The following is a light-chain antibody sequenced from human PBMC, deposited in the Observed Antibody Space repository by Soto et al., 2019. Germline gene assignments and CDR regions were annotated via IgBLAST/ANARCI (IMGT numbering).Light chain of an antibody. J-gene: IGKJ1*01. V-gene: IGKV3-15*01. Sequence: ILMTQSPATLSVSPGERATLSCRASQSVSNNLAWYQQKPGQAPRLLIYDASTRATGIPARFSGSGSGTESTLTISGPQSEDFAVYYCQQYNNWPPWTFGQGTKVEIK. CDR1: QSVSNN. CDR2: DAS. CDR3: QQYNNWPPWT.